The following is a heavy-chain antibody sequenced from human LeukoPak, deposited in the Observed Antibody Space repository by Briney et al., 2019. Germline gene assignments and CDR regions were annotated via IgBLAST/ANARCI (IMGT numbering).Heavy chain of an antibody. J-gene: IGHJ5*02. CDR1: GGSISSYY. CDR2: IHYSGNT. Sequence: PSETLSLTRTVSGGSISSYYWSWIRQPPGKGLEWIGYIHYSGNTNYNPSLKSRVTISVDTSKNQFSLKLRSVTAADTAVYYCARYYCSSSSCYTWWFDPWGQGTLVTVSS. V-gene: IGHV4-59*01. D-gene: IGHD2-2*02. CDR3: ARYYCSSSSCYTWWFDP.